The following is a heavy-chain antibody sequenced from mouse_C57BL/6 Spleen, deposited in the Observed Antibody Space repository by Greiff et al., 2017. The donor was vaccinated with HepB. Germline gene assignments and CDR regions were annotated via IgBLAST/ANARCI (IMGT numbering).Heavy chain of an antibody. J-gene: IGHJ2*01. CDR3: AREGYGSSSYFDY. CDR2: INYDGSST. D-gene: IGHD1-1*01. V-gene: IGHV5-16*01. Sequence: VQLKQSEGGLVQPGSSMKLSCTASGFTFSDYYMAWVRQVPEKGLEWVANINYDGSSTYYLDSLKSRFIISRDNAKNILYLQMSSLKSEDTATYYCAREGYGSSSYFDYWGQGTTLTVSS. CDR1: GFTFSDYY.